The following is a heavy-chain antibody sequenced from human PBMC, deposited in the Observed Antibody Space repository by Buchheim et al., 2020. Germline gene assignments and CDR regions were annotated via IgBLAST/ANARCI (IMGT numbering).Heavy chain of an antibody. Sequence: VQLQQWGAGLLKPSETLSLTCAVYGGSFSAYYWTWIRQPPGKGLEWIGEINHSGGTKYNPSLKSRVTLSEETSTKQFSLKLSSVTAADTAVYYCARAGLDTWGQGTL. CDR1: GGSFSAYY. D-gene: IGHD6-19*01. CDR2: INHSGGT. CDR3: ARAGLDT. V-gene: IGHV4-34*01. J-gene: IGHJ4*02.